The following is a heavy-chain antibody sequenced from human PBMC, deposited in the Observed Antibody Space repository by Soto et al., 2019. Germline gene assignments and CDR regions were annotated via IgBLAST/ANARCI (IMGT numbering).Heavy chain of an antibody. V-gene: IGHV1-18*01. J-gene: IGHJ4*02. CDR3: AGSPKKGWGRSLPFDY. CDR1: GYTFTSYG. D-gene: IGHD2-21*02. Sequence: QVQLVQSGAEVKKPGASVKVSCKASGYTFTSYGISWVRQAPGQGLEWMGWISAYNGNTNYAQKFQGRVTITADESTSTAYMELSSLRSEDTAVYYCAGSPKKGWGRSLPFDYWGQGTLVTVSS. CDR2: ISAYNGNT.